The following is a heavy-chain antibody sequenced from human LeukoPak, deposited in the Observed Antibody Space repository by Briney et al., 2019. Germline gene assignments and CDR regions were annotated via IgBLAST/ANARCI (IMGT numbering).Heavy chain of an antibody. CDR3: AREYPNLHGVDY. V-gene: IGHV1-69*13. Sequence: SVKVSCKASGGTFSSYAISWVRQAPGQGLEWMGGIIPIFGTANYAQKFQGRVTITADESTSTAYMELTSLRSEDTAVYYCAREYPNLHGVDYWGQGTLVTVSS. D-gene: IGHD1-14*01. CDR2: IIPIFGTA. CDR1: GGTFSSYA. J-gene: IGHJ4*02.